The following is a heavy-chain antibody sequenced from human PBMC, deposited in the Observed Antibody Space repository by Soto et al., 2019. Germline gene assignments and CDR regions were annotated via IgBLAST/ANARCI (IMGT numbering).Heavy chain of an antibody. J-gene: IGHJ6*02. Sequence: ASVKVSCKASGYTFTGYYMHWVRQAPGQGLEWMGWINPNSGGTNYAQKFQGRVTMTRDTSISTAYMELSRLRTDDTAVYYCARDYDMLAGYSYYYYYHGIDFWGQGTPVTVSS. D-gene: IGHD3-9*01. V-gene: IGHV1-2*02. CDR2: INPNSGGT. CDR3: ARDYDMLAGYSYYYYYHGIDF. CDR1: GYTFTGYY.